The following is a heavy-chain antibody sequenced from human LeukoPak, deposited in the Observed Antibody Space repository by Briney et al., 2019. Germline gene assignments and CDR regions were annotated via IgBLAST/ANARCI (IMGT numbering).Heavy chain of an antibody. V-gene: IGHV4-34*01. CDR2: INHSGST. Sequence: SETLSLTCAVYGGSFSGYYWGWIRQPPGKGLEWIGEINHSGSTNYNPSLKSRVTISVDTSKNQFSLKLSSVTAADTAVYYCARGDSSSWFYFDYWGQGTLVTVSS. CDR3: ARGDSSSWFYFDY. CDR1: GGSFSGYY. D-gene: IGHD6-13*01. J-gene: IGHJ4*02.